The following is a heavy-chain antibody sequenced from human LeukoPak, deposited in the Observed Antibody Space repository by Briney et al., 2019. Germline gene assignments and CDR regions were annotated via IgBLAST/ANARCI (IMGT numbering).Heavy chain of an antibody. Sequence: GRSLRLSCAASGFTVSTNCMTWVRQAPGKGLEWVSTIYSGGTTYYADSVMGRFTISRHNSRNTLYLQMNSLRAEDTAVYYCARGYDYGDYFDYWGQGTLVTVSA. J-gene: IGHJ4*02. CDR1: GFTVSTNC. CDR3: ARGYDYGDYFDY. CDR2: IYSGGTT. D-gene: IGHD4-17*01. V-gene: IGHV3-53*04.